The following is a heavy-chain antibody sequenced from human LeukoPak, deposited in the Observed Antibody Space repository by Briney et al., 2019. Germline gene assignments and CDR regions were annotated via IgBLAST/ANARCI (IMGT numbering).Heavy chain of an antibody. D-gene: IGHD3-22*01. Sequence: GGSLRLSCAASGLTVNNNYMNWVRQAPGKGLEWVSALYIGGNTYYADSVRGRFTISRDNSKNTLYLQMNSLRAEDTAVYYCARVAPPYYYDSSGYQRDYYYYGMDVWGQGTTVTVSS. CDR3: ARVAPPYYYDSSGYQRDYYYYGMDV. CDR2: LYIGGNT. J-gene: IGHJ6*02. CDR1: GLTVNNNY. V-gene: IGHV3-53*01.